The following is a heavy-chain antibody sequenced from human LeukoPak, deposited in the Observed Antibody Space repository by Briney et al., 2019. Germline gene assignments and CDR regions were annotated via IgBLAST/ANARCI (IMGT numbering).Heavy chain of an antibody. J-gene: IGHJ4*02. CDR1: GFTVSSNY. CDR3: ARGAGYNYPYYFDY. Sequence: GGSLRLSCAASGFTVSSNYMNWVRQAPGKGLEWVSVIYGGGNIYYADSVKGRLTISRDNSKNTLYLQMNSLRAEDTAVYYCARGAGYNYPYYFDYWGQGTLVTVSS. D-gene: IGHD5-24*01. CDR2: IYGGGNI. V-gene: IGHV3-53*01.